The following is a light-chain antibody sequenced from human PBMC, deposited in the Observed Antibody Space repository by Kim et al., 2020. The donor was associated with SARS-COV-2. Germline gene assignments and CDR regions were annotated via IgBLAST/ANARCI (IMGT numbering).Light chain of an antibody. CDR1: NSDIGTYNY. V-gene: IGLV2-14*03. J-gene: IGLJ3*02. Sequence: QSVLTQPASVSGSPGQSIAISCTGTNSDIGTYNYVAWYQHHPGKVPKLMIYDVTKRPSGVSDRFSGSKSANTASLTISGLQADDEADYYCTSYTSSTTWVFGGGTKLTVL. CDR2: DVT. CDR3: TSYTSSTTWV.